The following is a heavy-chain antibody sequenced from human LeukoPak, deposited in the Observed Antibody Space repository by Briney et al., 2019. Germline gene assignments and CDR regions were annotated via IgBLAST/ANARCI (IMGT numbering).Heavy chain of an antibody. CDR2: ISYDGSNK. CDR1: GFTFSSYG. J-gene: IGHJ4*02. Sequence: GGSLRLSCAASGFTFSSYGMHWVRQAPGKGLEWVAVISYDGSNKCYADSVKGRFTISRDNSKNTLYLQMNSLRAEDTAVYYCATPYYYDSSGYPGVPSYYFDYWGQGTLVTVSS. V-gene: IGHV3-30*03. D-gene: IGHD3-22*01. CDR3: ATPYYYDSSGYPGVPSYYFDY.